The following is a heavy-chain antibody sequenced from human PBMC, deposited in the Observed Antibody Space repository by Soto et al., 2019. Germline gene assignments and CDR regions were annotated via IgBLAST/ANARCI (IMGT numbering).Heavy chain of an antibody. J-gene: IGHJ5*02. V-gene: IGHV6-1*01. CDR1: VDSVSSNSAA. Sequence: PSQNLSLTCAISVDSVSSNSAAWNWIMQSLSRGLEWLGRTYFRSKWQYGYAVSVRSRITIKADTSKNQFYLQLNSVTPEDTAVYYCARSAQWLTTWGQGTRVTVSS. D-gene: IGHD6-19*01. CDR3: ARSAQWLTT. CDR2: TYFRSKWQY.